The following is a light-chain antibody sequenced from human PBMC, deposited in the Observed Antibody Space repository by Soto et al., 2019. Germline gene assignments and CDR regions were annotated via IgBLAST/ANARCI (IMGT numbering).Light chain of an antibody. Sequence: QSALTQPPSASGSPGQSVTISCTGTSSDVGGYNYVSWYQQHPGKAPKLMIYEDSKRPSGVPDRFSGSKSGNTASLTVSGLQAEDEADYYCSSYGGSKTVFGGGTKLTVL. CDR2: EDS. CDR1: SSDVGGYNY. CDR3: SSYGGSKTV. V-gene: IGLV2-8*01. J-gene: IGLJ2*01.